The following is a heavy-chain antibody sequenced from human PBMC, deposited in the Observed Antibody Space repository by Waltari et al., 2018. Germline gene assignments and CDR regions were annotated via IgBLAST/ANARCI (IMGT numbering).Heavy chain of an antibody. CDR1: GGSISSSSYY. CDR2: IYYSGST. CDR3: ARPYGDYDEPYFDL. D-gene: IGHD4-17*01. J-gene: IGHJ2*01. Sequence: QLQLQESGPGLVKPSETLSLTCTVSGGSISSSSYYWGWIRQPPGKGLEWIGSIYYSGSTYYNPSLKSLFTISVDTSKIQFSLKLSSVTAADTAVYYCARPYGDYDEPYFDLWGRGTLVTVSS. V-gene: IGHV4-39*01.